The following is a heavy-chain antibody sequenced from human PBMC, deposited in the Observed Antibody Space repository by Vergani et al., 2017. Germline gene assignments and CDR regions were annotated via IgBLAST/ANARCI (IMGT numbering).Heavy chain of an antibody. Sequence: QLQLQESGSGLVKHSQTLSLTCAVSGGSISSGGYSWSWIRQPPGKGLEWIGYIYHSGSTYYNPSLKSRVTISVDRSKNQFSLKLSSVTAADTAVYYCATAGFVASYYDFWNYYGMDVWGQGTTVTVSS. D-gene: IGHD3-3*01. CDR2: IYHSGST. V-gene: IGHV4-30-2*01. J-gene: IGHJ6*02. CDR1: GGSISSGGYS. CDR3: ATAGFVASYYDFWNYYGMDV.